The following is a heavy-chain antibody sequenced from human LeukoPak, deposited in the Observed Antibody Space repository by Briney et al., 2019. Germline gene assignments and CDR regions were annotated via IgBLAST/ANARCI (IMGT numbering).Heavy chain of an antibody. D-gene: IGHD3-22*01. CDR1: GFTFSSYE. CDR2: ISKSDSTI. Sequence: GGSLRLSCVASGFTFSSYEMNWVRQAPGKGLEWVSYISKSDSTIYYADSVKGRFTISRDNAKNSLYLQMNSLRAEDTAVYYCARDSSGYYSQDDAFDIWGQGTMVTVSS. J-gene: IGHJ3*02. V-gene: IGHV3-48*03. CDR3: ARDSSGYYSQDDAFDI.